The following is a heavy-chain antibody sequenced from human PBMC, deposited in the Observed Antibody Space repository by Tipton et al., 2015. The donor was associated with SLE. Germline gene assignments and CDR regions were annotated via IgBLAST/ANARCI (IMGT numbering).Heavy chain of an antibody. CDR3: ARDYYTYSSGYGAFDI. J-gene: IGHJ3*02. D-gene: IGHD6-19*01. CDR1: GGSISSHY. CDR2: IYYSGST. Sequence: TLSLTCTVSGGSISSHYWSWIRQPPGKGLEWIGYIYYSGSTNYNPSLKSRVTISVDTSKNQFSLKLSSVTAADTAVYYCARDYYTYSSGYGAFDIWGQGTMVTVSS. V-gene: IGHV4-59*11.